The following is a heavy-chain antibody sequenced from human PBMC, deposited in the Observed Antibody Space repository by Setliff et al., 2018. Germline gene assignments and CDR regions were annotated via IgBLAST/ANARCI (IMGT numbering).Heavy chain of an antibody. J-gene: IGHJ6*03. CDR3: ARHVGSRSRGYNYYYYYMDV. CDR2: VHFGGDT. D-gene: IGHD3-10*01. CDR1: GGGSINNYY. Sequence: PSETLSLTCTVSGGGSINNYYWSWVRQSPGKGLEWIGFVHFGGDTNYNPSLKSRVTMSADTSNNQFSLKLTPVTAADTAVYYCARHVGSRSRGYNYYYYYMDVWGKGTTVTVSS. V-gene: IGHV4-59*08.